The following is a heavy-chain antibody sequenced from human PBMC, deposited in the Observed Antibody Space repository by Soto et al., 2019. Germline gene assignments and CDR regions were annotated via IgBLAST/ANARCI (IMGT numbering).Heavy chain of an antibody. J-gene: IGHJ4*02. CDR1: GFTFNAAW. CDR2: IKSKADGGTT. CDR3: TTGLAAPGTNY. Sequence: VQLVESGGNLVKPGGSLRVSCAASGFTFNAAWMSWVRQAPGKGLEWVGRIKSKADGGTTDFAAPVKGRFTISRDDSKNTVYLQMNSLKIEDTAVYYCTTGLAAPGTNYRGQGTLVTVSS. D-gene: IGHD6-13*01. V-gene: IGHV3-15*01.